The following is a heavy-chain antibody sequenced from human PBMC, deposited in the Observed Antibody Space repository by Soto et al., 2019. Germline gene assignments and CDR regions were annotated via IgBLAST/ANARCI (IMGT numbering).Heavy chain of an antibody. V-gene: IGHV4-59*01. CDR1: ADSMSSYY. D-gene: IGHD4-4*01. J-gene: IGHJ4*02. Sequence: PSETLSLTCTVSADSMSSYYWNWIRQPPGKGLEWIGYIYDSGSTNYNPSLKSQVTISLDTSKNQFSLKLSSVTAADTAVYYRAGDPHSNYVGGSIVYWGQGTLVTVSS. CDR3: AGDPHSNYVGGSIVY. CDR2: IYDSGST.